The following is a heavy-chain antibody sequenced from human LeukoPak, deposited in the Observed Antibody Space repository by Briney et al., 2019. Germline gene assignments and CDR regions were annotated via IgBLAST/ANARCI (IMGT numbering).Heavy chain of an antibody. CDR2: IIGDGITT. CDR3: ARDPFIAVAVYYFDY. V-gene: IGHV3-74*01. Sequence: GGSLRLSCAASGLTFHNTWMHWIRQAPGKGLVWVSRIIGDGITTTYADSVKGRFTISRDNSKNTLYLQMNSLRAEDTAAYYCARDPFIAVAVYYFDYWGQGTLVTVSS. D-gene: IGHD6-19*01. J-gene: IGHJ4*02. CDR1: GLTFHNTW.